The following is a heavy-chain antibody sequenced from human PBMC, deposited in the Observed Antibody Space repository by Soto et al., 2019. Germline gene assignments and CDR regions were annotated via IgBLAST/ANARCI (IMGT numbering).Heavy chain of an antibody. CDR3: ASIAAAGLNWFDP. J-gene: IGHJ5*02. D-gene: IGHD6-13*01. CDR1: GGTFSSYA. V-gene: IGHV1-69*06. Sequence: PSVKVSCKASGGTFSSYAISWVRQAPGQGLEWLGGIIPIFGTANYAQKFQGRVTITADKSTSTAYMELSSLRSEDTAVYYCASIAAAGLNWFDPWGQGTLVTVS. CDR2: IIPIFGTA.